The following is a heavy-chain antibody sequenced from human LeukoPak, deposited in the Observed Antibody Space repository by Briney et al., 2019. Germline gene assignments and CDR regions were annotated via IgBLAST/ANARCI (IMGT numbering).Heavy chain of an antibody. V-gene: IGHV1-18*04. CDR1: GYTFTGYY. J-gene: IGHJ6*03. CDR2: ISAYNGNT. Sequence: ASVKVSCKASGYTFTGYYMHWVRQAPGQGLEWMGWISAYNGNTNYAQKLQGKVTMTTDTSTSTAYMELRSLRSDDTAVYYCARSYYGSGSYYYYYMDVWGKGTTVTVSS. D-gene: IGHD3-10*01. CDR3: ARSYYGSGSYYYYYMDV.